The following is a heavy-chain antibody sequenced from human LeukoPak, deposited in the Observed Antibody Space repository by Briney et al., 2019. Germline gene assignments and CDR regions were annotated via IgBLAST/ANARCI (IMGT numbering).Heavy chain of an antibody. Sequence: GGSLRLSCAASGFTFSSYAMHWVRQAPGKGLEWVAVISYDGSNKYYADSVKGRFTISRDNSKNTLYLQMNSLRAEDTAVYYCAKDGGGYNFFDYWGQGTLVTVSS. J-gene: IGHJ4*02. CDR2: ISYDGSNK. CDR3: AKDGGGYNFFDY. D-gene: IGHD5-24*01. V-gene: IGHV3-30*04. CDR1: GFTFSSYA.